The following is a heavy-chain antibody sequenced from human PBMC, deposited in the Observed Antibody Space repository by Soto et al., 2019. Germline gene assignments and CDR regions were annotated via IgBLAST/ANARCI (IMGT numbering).Heavy chain of an antibody. V-gene: IGHV1-46*01. CDR1: GYTLTSFY. J-gene: IGHJ4*02. Sequence: ASVKVSCKASGYTLTSFYIHWMRQAPGQGLEWMGVIDPSAGSTTYAQKFKGRVRMTRDTFTSTVFMELSSLRSEDTAVYYCARSPRPTGTTLYYFDSWGKSTLV. CDR2: IDPSAGST. CDR3: ARSPRPTGTTLYYFDS. D-gene: IGHD1-1*01.